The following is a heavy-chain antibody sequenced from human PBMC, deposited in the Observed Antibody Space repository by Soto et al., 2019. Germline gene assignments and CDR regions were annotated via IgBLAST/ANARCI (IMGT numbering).Heavy chain of an antibody. V-gene: IGHV3-30*18. J-gene: IGHJ4*02. CDR3: AKDQASGQGSFDS. CDR2: ISYDGSNQ. CDR1: GFTFNIYG. Sequence: GGSLRLSCAASGFTFNIYGMHLVRQAPDKGLEWVARISYDGSNQYYADSVKGRFTISRDKPKNTLFLQMNSLRADDTAVYYCAKDQASGQGSFDSWGQGTLVNVSS.